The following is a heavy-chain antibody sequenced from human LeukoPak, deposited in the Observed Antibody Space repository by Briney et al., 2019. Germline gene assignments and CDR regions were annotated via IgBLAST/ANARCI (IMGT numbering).Heavy chain of an antibody. CDR1: GYTFTGYY. V-gene: IGHV1-2*02. Sequence: ASVTVSCKASGYTFTGYYMHWVRPAPGKGLEWMGWINPNSGGTNYAQKFQSRVTMTRDTSISTAYMELSRLRSDDTAVYYCARSVPKHSYGFDYWGQGTLVTVSS. CDR3: ARSVPKHSYGFDY. J-gene: IGHJ4*02. CDR2: INPNSGGT. D-gene: IGHD5-18*01.